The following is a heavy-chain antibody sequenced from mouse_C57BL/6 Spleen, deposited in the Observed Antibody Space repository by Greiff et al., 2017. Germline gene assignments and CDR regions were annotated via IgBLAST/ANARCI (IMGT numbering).Heavy chain of an antibody. CDR1: GYTFTSYW. J-gene: IGHJ1*01. V-gene: IGHV1-53*01. Sequence: QVQLQQPGTELVKPGASVKLSCKASGYTFTSYWMHWVKQRPGQGLEWIGNINPRNGGTNYNEKFKGKATLTVDKSSSTAYMQLSSLTSEDSAVYDCARAGYVSIYYYFDVWGQGTTVTVSS. CDR3: ARAGYVSIYYYFDV. CDR2: INPRNGGT. D-gene: IGHD1-1*01.